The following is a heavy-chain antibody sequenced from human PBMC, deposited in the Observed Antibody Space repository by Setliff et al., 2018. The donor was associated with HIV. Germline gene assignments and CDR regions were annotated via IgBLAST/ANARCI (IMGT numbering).Heavy chain of an antibody. CDR1: GGSISSGNYY. V-gene: IGHV4-61*02. CDR2: IYISGST. Sequence: TLSLTCTVSGGSISSGNYYWNWIRQPAGKGLEWIGRIYISGSTNYNPSLESRVTISLDTSKNQFSLKLRSVTAADTAVYYCAREDYYDSSGDAFDIWGQGTMVTVSS. J-gene: IGHJ3*02. CDR3: AREDYYDSSGDAFDI. D-gene: IGHD3-22*01.